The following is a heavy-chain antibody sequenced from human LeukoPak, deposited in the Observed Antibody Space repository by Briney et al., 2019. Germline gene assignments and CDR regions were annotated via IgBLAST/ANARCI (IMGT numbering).Heavy chain of an antibody. Sequence: SETLSLTCNVSGGSISSYYWSWIRQPPGKGLEWIGYIYYSGSTNYNPSLKSRVTISVDTSKNQFSLKLSSVTAADTAVYYCARARIVVVPAATGYYFDYWGQGTLVTVSS. CDR1: GGSISSYY. CDR3: ARARIVVVPAATGYYFDY. D-gene: IGHD2-2*01. V-gene: IGHV4-59*01. CDR2: IYYSGST. J-gene: IGHJ4*02.